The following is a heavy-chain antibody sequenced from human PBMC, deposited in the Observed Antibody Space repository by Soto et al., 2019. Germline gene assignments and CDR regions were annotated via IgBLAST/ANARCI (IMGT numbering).Heavy chain of an antibody. V-gene: IGHV4-39*01. CDR1: GGPITSRTYS. Sequence: PSETLSLTCAVSGGPITSRTYSWGWIRQPPGKTLEWIGTIYYHGNTYSNPSLKSRVTISVDTSNNQLSLKLRSVTAADTAVYYWARVGTRLEHDYYHYGMAVWAQGTSVTVSS. CDR3: ARVGTRLEHDYYHYGMAV. D-gene: IGHD1-1*01. J-gene: IGHJ6*02. CDR2: IYYHGNT.